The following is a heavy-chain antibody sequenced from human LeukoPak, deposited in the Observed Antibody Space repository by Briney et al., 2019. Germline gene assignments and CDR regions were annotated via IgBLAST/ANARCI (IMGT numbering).Heavy chain of an antibody. J-gene: IGHJ4*02. V-gene: IGHV3-23*01. CDR2: ISGSGGST. D-gene: IGHD3-10*01. CDR1: GFTFSSYA. CDR3: AKDFNGSGRD. Sequence: GGSLRLSCAASGFTFSSYAMSWVRQAPGKGLEWVSAISGSGGSTYYADSVKGRFTISRDNSKNSLYLQMNSSRAEDTALYYCAKDFNGSGRDWGQGTLVTVSS.